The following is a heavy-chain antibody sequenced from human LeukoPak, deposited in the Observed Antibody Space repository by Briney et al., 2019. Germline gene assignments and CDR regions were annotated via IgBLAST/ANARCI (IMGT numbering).Heavy chain of an antibody. CDR3: ARRYGSGSLSFFDY. V-gene: IGHV4-39*01. Sequence: SETLSLTCTVSGGSISSSSYYWGWIRQPPGTGLEWIGSIYYSGSTYYNPSLKSRVTISVDTSKNQFSLRLSSVTAADTAVYYCARRYGSGSLSFFDYWGQGTLVTVSS. D-gene: IGHD3-10*01. CDR1: GGSISSSSYY. CDR2: IYYSGST. J-gene: IGHJ4*02.